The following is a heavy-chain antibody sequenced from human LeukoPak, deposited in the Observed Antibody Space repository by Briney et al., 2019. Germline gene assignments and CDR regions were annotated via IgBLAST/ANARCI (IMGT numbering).Heavy chain of an antibody. CDR2: ITGSGDGT. CDR3: AKIQDWGRPSYFDY. J-gene: IGHJ4*02. Sequence: GGSLRLSCAASGFTFSSCVMSWVRQAPGKGLEWVSVITGSGDGTYYADSVKGRFTISRDNSQNTLYLQMSSLRAEDTAAYYCAKIQDWGRPSYFDYWGQGTLVTVSS. V-gene: IGHV3-23*01. CDR1: GFTFSSCV. D-gene: IGHD3-16*01.